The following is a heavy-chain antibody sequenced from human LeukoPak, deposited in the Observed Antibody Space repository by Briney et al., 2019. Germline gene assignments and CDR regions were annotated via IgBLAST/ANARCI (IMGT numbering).Heavy chain of an antibody. J-gene: IGHJ4*02. D-gene: IGHD5-18*01. CDR2: IYDSGTT. V-gene: IGHV4-30-2*01. CDR3: ARAVDTAMVNDY. Sequence: SETLSLTCSISGGSISSGDYYWSWIRQPPGKGLEWIGYIYDSGTTYYNPSLKSRVTISVDRSKNQFSLKLSSVTAADTAVYYCARAVDTAMVNDYWGQGTLVTVSS. CDR1: GGSISSGDYY.